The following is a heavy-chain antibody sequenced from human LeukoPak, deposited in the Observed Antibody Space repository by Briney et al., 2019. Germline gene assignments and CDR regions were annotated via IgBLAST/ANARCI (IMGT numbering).Heavy chain of an antibody. CDR1: GYSFTSYW. CDR3: ARRGRYSYGSYFDY. CDR2: IYPGDSDT. J-gene: IGHJ4*02. D-gene: IGHD5-18*01. Sequence: GESLKISCKGSGYSFTSYWIGWVRQVPGKGLEWMGIIYPGDSDTAYSPSFQGQVAVSADKSITTAYLQWSSLKASDTAMYYCARRGRYSYGSYFDYWGQGTLVTVSS. V-gene: IGHV5-51*01.